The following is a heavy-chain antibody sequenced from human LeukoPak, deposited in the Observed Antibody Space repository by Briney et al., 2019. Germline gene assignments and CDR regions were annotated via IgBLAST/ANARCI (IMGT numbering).Heavy chain of an antibody. CDR2: IIPIFGTA. CDR3: ASEGNYCGSTSCQLAKYQLGFDP. Sequence: GASVKVSCKASGGTFSSYAISWVRQAPGQGLEWMGGIIPIFGTANYAQKFQGRVTITADESTSTAYMELSSLRSEDTAVYYCASEGNYCGSTSCQLAKYQLGFDPWGQGTLVTVSS. D-gene: IGHD2-2*01. V-gene: IGHV1-69*13. CDR1: GGTFSSYA. J-gene: IGHJ5*02.